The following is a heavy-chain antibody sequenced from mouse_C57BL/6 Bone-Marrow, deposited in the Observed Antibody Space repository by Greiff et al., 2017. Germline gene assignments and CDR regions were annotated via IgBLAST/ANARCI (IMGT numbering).Heavy chain of an antibody. CDR2: ISPNYGTT. D-gene: IGHD3-3*01. CDR1: GYSFTDYN. V-gene: IGHV1-39*01. J-gene: IGHJ3*01. CDR3: AIGTRRAWFAY. Sequence: VHVKQSGPELVKPGASVKISCKASGYSFTDYNMNWVKQSNGKSLEWIGVISPNYGTTSYNQKFKGKATFTVDQSSSTAYMQLNSLTSEDSAVYYCAIGTRRAWFAYWGQGTLVTVSA.